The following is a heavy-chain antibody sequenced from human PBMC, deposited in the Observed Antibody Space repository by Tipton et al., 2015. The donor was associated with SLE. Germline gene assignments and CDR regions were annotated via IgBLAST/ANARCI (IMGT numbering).Heavy chain of an antibody. D-gene: IGHD5-12*01. CDR1: GGSFSGYY. Sequence: TLSLTCAVYGGSFSGYYWSWIRQPPGKGLEWIGEINHSGSTNYNPSLKSRVTISVDTSKNQFSLKLSSATAADTAVYYCARGHERHYDSPNFDIWGQGTMVIVSS. CDR3: ARGHERHYDSPNFDI. V-gene: IGHV4-34*01. CDR2: INHSGST. J-gene: IGHJ3*02.